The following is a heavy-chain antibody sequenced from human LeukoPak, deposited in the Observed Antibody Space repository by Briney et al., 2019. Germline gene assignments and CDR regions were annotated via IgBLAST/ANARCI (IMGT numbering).Heavy chain of an antibody. CDR1: GFTFSNYG. CDR3: ARDPRPYNNDFDY. J-gene: IGHJ4*02. Sequence: GGSLRLSCAASGFTFSNYGMHWVRQAPGKGLEWLAFISYGGTNQYYADSVKGRFTISRDNYNNRLDLQMNSLRPEDTAVYYCARDPRPYNNDFDYWGQGTLVTVSS. D-gene: IGHD1-14*01. V-gene: IGHV3-30*13. CDR2: ISYGGTNQ.